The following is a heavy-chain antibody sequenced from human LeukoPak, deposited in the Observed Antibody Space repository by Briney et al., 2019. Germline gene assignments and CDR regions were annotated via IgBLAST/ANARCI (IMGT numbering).Heavy chain of an antibody. CDR1: GYTFTGYY. CDR3: ARVITYYYDSSGYNVDAFDI. D-gene: IGHD3-22*01. Sequence: ASVKVSCKASGYTFTGYYMHWVRQAPGQGLEWMGRINPNSGGTNYAQKFQGRVTMTRDTSISTAYMELRRLRSDDTAVYYCARVITYYYDSSGYNVDAFDIWGQGTMVTVSS. J-gene: IGHJ3*02. V-gene: IGHV1-2*06. CDR2: INPNSGGT.